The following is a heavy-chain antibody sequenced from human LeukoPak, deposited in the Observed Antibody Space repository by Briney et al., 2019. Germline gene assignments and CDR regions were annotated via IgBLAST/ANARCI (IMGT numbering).Heavy chain of an antibody. D-gene: IGHD3-16*01. CDR3: AREGGYQYYYAMDV. CDR2: ISSSSSYI. J-gene: IGHJ6*02. Sequence: GSLRLSCAASGFTFKTYTMYWVRQAPGMGLEWVSSISSSSSYIFYADSVKGRFTISRDNAKNSLYLQMSSLRAEDAAVYYCAREGGYQYYYAMDVWGQGTTVTVSS. CDR1: GFTFKTYT. V-gene: IGHV3-21*01.